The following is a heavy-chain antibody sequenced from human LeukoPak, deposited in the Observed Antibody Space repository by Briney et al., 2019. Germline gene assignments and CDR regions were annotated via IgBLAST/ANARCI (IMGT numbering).Heavy chain of an antibody. CDR2: ISYDGSNK. D-gene: IGHD3-10*01. J-gene: IGHJ3*02. CDR3: AKDLGSDRDAFDI. Sequence: PGGSLRLSCAASGFTFSSYGMHWVRQAPGKGLEWVAVISYDGSNKYYADSVKGRFTISRDNSKNTLYLQMNSLRAEDTAVYYCAKDLGSDRDAFDIWGQGAMVTVPS. CDR1: GFTFSSYG. V-gene: IGHV3-30*18.